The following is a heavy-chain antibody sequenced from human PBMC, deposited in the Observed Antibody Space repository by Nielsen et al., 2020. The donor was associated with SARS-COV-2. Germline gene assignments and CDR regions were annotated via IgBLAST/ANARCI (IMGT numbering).Heavy chain of an antibody. J-gene: IGHJ4*02. D-gene: IGHD3-16*02. CDR1: GFTFSSYW. CDR2: IKQDGSEK. V-gene: IGHV3-7*01. CDR3: ARDDYVWGSYRYYKPGDY. Sequence: GGSLRLSCAASGFTFSSYWMSWVRQAPGKGLEWVANIKQDGSEKYYVDSVKGRFTISRDNAKNSLYLQMNSLRAEDTAVYYCARDDYVWGSYRYYKPGDYWGQGTLVTVSS.